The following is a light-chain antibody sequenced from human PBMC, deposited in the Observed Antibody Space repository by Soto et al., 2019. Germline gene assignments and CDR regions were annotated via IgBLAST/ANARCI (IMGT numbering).Light chain of an antibody. Sequence: EIVLTQSPGTLSLSPGERATLSCRASQSVSSSYLAWYQQKPGQAPRLRIYDTSSRATGIPDRFSGSGSGTDFTLAISRLEPEDFAVYYCQQCGSSPSFGQGTKVELK. V-gene: IGKV3-20*01. CDR3: QQCGSSPS. CDR1: QSVSSSY. J-gene: IGKJ1*01. CDR2: DTS.